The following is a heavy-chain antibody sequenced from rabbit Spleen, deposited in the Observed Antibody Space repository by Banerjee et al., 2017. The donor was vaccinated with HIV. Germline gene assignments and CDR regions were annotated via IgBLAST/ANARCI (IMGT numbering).Heavy chain of an antibody. J-gene: IGHJ2*01. V-gene: IGHV1S45*01. Sequence: QEQLEESGGDLVKPEGSLTLTCTASGFSFSSSYYMCWVRQAPGKGLEWIACIYAGSSGVTYYASWAKGRFTISKTSSTTMTLQMTSLTAADTATYFCARNYVNAFDPWGPGTLVTVS. CDR3: ARNYVNAFDP. D-gene: IGHD1-1*01. CDR2: IYAGSSGVT. CDR1: GFSFSSSYY.